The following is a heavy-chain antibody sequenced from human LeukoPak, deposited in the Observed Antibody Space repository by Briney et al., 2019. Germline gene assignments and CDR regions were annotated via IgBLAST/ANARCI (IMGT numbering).Heavy chain of an antibody. CDR1: GYSISSGYY. CDR3: ARAHHCHSGTCHPPGEAFDI. J-gene: IGHJ3*02. Sequence: PSETLSLTCTVSGYSISSGYYWGWIRQPPGKGLEWIGTIYHSGSTYYNPSLKSRVTISVDTSKNQFSLKLSSVTAADTAVYYCARAHHCHSGTCHPPGEAFDIWAKGQWSPPLQ. V-gene: IGHV4-38-2*02. CDR2: IYHSGST. D-gene: IGHD2/OR15-2a*01.